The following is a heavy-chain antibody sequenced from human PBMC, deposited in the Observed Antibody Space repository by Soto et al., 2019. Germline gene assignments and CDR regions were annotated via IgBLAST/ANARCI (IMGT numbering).Heavy chain of an antibody. CDR3: ARGGIIGTPPEY. D-gene: IGHD1-7*01. V-gene: IGHV5-51*01. J-gene: IGHJ4*02. CDR2: SFPGESDT. CDR1: GYSFGAYW. Sequence: PGESLKISCQGSGYSFGAYWIGCVRQMPGKGLEGMGISFPGESDTRYRPSFQGQVTISVDKSIKTAYLQWSSLKASDTAMYFCARGGIIGTPPEYWGQGTKVTVPS.